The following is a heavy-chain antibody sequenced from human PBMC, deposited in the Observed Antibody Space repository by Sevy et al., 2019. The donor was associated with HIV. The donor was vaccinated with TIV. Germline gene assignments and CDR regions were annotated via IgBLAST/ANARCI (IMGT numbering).Heavy chain of an antibody. D-gene: IGHD3-22*01. J-gene: IGHJ4*02. CDR3: ATGGNLDDYDSSPPAY. CDR1: GYTLTELS. V-gene: IGHV1-24*01. CDR2: FDPEDGET. Sequence: ASVKVSCKVSGYTLTELSMHWVRQAPGKGLEWMGGFDPEDGETIYAQKFQGRVTMTEDTSTDTAYMELSSLRSEDKAVYYCATGGNLDDYDSSPPAYWGQGTLVTVSS.